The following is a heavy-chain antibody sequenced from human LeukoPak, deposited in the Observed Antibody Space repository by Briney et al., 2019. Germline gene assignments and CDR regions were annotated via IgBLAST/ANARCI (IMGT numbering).Heavy chain of an antibody. Sequence: PGGSLRLSCAASGFIFGDYSMNWVRQPPGKGLEWISYIGIDSGNTKYADSVKGRFTISAGNAKNSLYLQMNSLRVEDTAVYYCARDHNFAFDNWGQGTLVTVSS. J-gene: IGHJ4*02. CDR3: ARDHNFAFDN. CDR2: IGIDSGNT. CDR1: GFIFGDYS. D-gene: IGHD5-24*01. V-gene: IGHV3-11*06.